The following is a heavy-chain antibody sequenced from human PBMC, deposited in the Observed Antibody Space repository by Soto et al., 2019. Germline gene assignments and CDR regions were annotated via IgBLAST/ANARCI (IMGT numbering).Heavy chain of an antibody. V-gene: IGHV4-31*03. CDR3: ARDLQQLVGNDNWFDP. Sequence: SETLSLTCTVSGGSISSGGYYWSWIRQHPGKGLEWIGYIYYSGSTYYNPSLKSRVTISVDTSKNQFSLKLSSVTAADTAVYYCARDLQQLVGNDNWFDPWGQGTLVTVSS. CDR2: IYYSGST. CDR1: GGSISSGGYY. D-gene: IGHD6-13*01. J-gene: IGHJ5*02.